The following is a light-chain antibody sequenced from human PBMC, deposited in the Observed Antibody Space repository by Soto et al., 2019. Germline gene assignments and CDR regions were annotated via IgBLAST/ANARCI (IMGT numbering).Light chain of an antibody. J-gene: IGKJ5*01. CDR2: DAS. Sequence: EIVLTQSPATLSLSPGERATLSCRASQSVSRYLAWYQQKPGQAPRLLIYDASNRATGIPARFSGSGSGTDFTLTVSSLEPEDFAVYYCQQRAEWPITFGQGTRLEIK. CDR1: QSVSRY. V-gene: IGKV3-11*01. CDR3: QQRAEWPIT.